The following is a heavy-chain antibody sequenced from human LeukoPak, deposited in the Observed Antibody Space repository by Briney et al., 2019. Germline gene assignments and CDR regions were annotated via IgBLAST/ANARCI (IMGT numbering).Heavy chain of an antibody. CDR1: GFTFSSYE. D-gene: IGHD3-22*01. J-gene: IGHJ4*01. CDR3: ARSGCSGYTSFDY. V-gene: IGHV3-48*03. Sequence: GGSLRLSCAASGFTFSSYEMNWVRQAPGKGLEWVSYISSSGSTIYYADSVKGRFTISRDNAKNSLYLQMNSLRAEDTAVYYCARSGCSGYTSFDYCGHGTLATAYS. CDR2: ISSSGSTI.